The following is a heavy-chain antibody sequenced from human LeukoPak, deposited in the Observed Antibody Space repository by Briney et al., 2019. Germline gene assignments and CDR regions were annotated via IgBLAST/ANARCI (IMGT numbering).Heavy chain of an antibody. CDR1: GGSISSSNW. D-gene: IGHD1-1*01. CDR2: IYHSGST. V-gene: IGHV4-4*02. Sequence: SETLSLTCAVSGGSISSSNWWSWVRQPPGKGLEWIGGIYHSGSTNYNPSLKSRVTISVDKSKNQFSLKLSSVTAADTAVYYCARTTFEYYYGMGVWGQGTTVTVSS. J-gene: IGHJ6*02. CDR3: ARTTFEYYYGMGV.